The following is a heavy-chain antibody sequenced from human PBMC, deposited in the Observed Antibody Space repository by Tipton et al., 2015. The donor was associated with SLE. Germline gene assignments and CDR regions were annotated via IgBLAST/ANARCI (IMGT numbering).Heavy chain of an antibody. CDR2: IYYNGGT. Sequence: TLSLTCTVSGGSISSCDYSWGWMRQPPGEGLEWIGSIYYNGGTHSNPSLKSRVSISVDTSKNQLSLKLISVTAADTAVYFCARLVGGYARWGQGTLVTVSS. CDR1: GGSISSCDYS. V-gene: IGHV4-39*01. J-gene: IGHJ4*02. CDR3: ARLVGGYAR. D-gene: IGHD5-12*01.